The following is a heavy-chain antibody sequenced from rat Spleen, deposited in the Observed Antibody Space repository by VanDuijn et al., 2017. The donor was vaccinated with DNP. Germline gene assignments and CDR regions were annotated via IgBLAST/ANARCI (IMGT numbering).Heavy chain of an antibody. CDR2: ISYSGST. CDR3: ARWRIGPHYFDY. J-gene: IGHJ2*01. CDR1: GYSITRSY. D-gene: IGHD1-11*01. Sequence: EVQLQESGPGLVKPSQSLSLTCSVTGYSITRSYRWNWIRRFPGNKMEWIGHISYSGSTSYHPSLKSRISITRDTSKTKFFLQLSSVTTEDTATFYCARWRIGPHYFDYWGQGVMVTVSS. V-gene: IGHV3-1*01.